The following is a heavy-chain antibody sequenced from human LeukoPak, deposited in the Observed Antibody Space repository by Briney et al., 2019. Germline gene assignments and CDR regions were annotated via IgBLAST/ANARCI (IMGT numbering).Heavy chain of an antibody. Sequence: SETLSLTCTVSGGSISSYYWSWIRQPPGKGLEWIGYIYYSGSTNYNPSLKSRVTISVDTSKNQFSLKLSSVTAADTAVYYCVRVTPEYNWNDANDAFDIWGQGTMVTVSS. V-gene: IGHV4-59*01. D-gene: IGHD1-1*01. CDR2: IYYSGST. CDR3: VRVTPEYNWNDANDAFDI. J-gene: IGHJ3*02. CDR1: GGSISSYY.